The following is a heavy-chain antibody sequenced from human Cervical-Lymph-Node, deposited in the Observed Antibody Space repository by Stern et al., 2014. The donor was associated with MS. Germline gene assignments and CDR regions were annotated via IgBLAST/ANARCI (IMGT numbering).Heavy chain of an antibody. CDR2: VYYTGST. CDR1: GASISNSVFY. D-gene: IGHD6-19*01. CDR3: ARHRRRSVTGRRDY. Sequence: QLQLQESGPGLVRPSETLSLTCAVSGASISNSVFYWGWIRQAPGKGLEWIGSVYYTGSTFYNPSLKSRVTISVDTSNSHFSLTLTSVTTADTAVYYCARHRRRSVTGRRDYWGQGTLVTVSS. V-gene: IGHV4-39*01. J-gene: IGHJ4*02.